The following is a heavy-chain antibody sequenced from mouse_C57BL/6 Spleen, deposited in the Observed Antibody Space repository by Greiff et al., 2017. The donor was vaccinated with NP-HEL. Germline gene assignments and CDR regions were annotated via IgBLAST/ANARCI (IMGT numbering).Heavy chain of an antibody. CDR1: GYTFTSYW. CDR2: IDPSDSYT. D-gene: IGHD2-1*01. J-gene: IGHJ4*01. CDR3: ARSLYGNYYAMDY. V-gene: IGHV1-50*01. Sequence: VQLQQPGAELVKPGASVKLSCKASGYTFTSYWMQWVKQRPGQGLEWIGEIDPSDSYTNYNQKFKGKATLTVDTSSSTAYMQLSSLTSEDSAVYYCARSLYGNYYAMDYWGQGTSVTVSS.